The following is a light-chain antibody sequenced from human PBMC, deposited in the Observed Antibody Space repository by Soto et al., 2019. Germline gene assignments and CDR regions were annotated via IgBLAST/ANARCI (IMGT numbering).Light chain of an antibody. CDR1: QSISDS. CDR3: QQLNSYPALT. V-gene: IGKV1-9*01. Sequence: DIQMTQSPSSLSSSVGDRFAVTCLASQSISDSLNWYQQKPGKAPKLLIYAASTLQSGVPTRFSGSGSGTEFTLTISSLQPEDFATYYCQQLNSYPALTFGGGTKVDIK. J-gene: IGKJ4*01. CDR2: AAS.